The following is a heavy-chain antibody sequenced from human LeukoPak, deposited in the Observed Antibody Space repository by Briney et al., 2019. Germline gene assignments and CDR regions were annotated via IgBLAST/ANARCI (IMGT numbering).Heavy chain of an antibody. CDR2: ISGGGENT. J-gene: IGHJ4*02. CDR3: ARRIAARPWSPPFDY. Sequence: GGPLRLSCVASGSTFSSYSMTWLPQAPGKGLEWVSAISGGGENTYYADSVKGRFTISRDNSKNTLYLQMHSLRAEDTAVYYCARRIAARPWSPPFDYWGQGNLVTVSS. CDR1: GSTFSSYS. V-gene: IGHV3-23*01. D-gene: IGHD6-6*01.